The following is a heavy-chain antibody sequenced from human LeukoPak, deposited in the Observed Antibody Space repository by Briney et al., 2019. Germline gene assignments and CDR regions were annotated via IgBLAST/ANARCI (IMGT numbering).Heavy chain of an antibody. V-gene: IGHV3-21*01. CDR1: GFTFSSYG. Sequence: PGGSLRLSCAASGFTFSSYGMHWVRQAPGKGLEWVSSISSSSSYIYYADSVKGRFTISRDNAKNSLYLQMNSLRAEDTAVYYCARSPAAGTMDYWGQGTLVTVSS. J-gene: IGHJ4*02. D-gene: IGHD6-13*01. CDR2: ISSSSSYI. CDR3: ARSPAAGTMDY.